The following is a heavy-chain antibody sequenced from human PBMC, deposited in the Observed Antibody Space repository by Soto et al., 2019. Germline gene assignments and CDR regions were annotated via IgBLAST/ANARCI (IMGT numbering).Heavy chain of an antibody. CDR2: IYYSGST. Sequence: SETLSLTCTVSGGPISSYYWSWIRQPPGKGLEWIGYIYYSGSTNYNPSLKSRVTISVDTSKNQFSLKLSSVTAADTAVYYCARAGHYYDSSGYYRIDYWGQGTLVTVS. CDR3: ARAGHYYDSSGYYRIDY. J-gene: IGHJ4*02. CDR1: GGPISSYY. V-gene: IGHV4-59*01. D-gene: IGHD3-22*01.